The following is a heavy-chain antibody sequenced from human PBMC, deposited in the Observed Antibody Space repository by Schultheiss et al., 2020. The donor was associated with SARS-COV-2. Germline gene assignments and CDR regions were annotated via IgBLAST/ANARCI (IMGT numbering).Heavy chain of an antibody. J-gene: IGHJ4*02. V-gene: IGHV3-15*01. D-gene: IGHD5-18*01. CDR1: GFTFSHYY. CDR3: ARARGYSYGPFDY. CDR2: IKSKTDGGTT. Sequence: GESLKISCAASGFTFSHYYMSGVRQAPGKGLEWVGRIKSKTDGGTTDYAAPVKGRFTISRDDSKNTLYLQMNSLKTEDTAVYYCARARGYSYGPFDYWGQGTLVTVSS.